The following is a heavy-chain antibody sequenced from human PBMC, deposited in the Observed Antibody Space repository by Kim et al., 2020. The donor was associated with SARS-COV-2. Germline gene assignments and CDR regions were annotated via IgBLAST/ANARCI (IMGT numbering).Heavy chain of an antibody. V-gene: IGHV4-59*12. Sequence: SETLSLTCTVSGGSISSYYWSWIRQPPGKGLEWIGYIYYSGSTNYNPSLKSRVTISVDTSKNQFSLKLSSVTAADTAVYYCARVPWYYYGMDVWGQGPTVTVSS. CDR1: GGSISSYY. J-gene: IGHJ6*02. CDR3: ARVPWYYYGMDV. CDR2: IYYSGST.